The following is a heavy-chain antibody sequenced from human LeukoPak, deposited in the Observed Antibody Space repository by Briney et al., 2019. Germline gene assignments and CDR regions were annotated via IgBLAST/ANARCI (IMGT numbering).Heavy chain of an antibody. D-gene: IGHD3-3*01. CDR2: ISSSSSYI. Sequence: GGSLRLSCAASGFTFSSYSMNWARQAPGKGLEWVSSISSSSSYIYYADSVKGRFTISRDNAKNSLYLQMNSLRAEDTAVYYCARVLVLAPAYWGQGTLVTVSS. J-gene: IGHJ4*02. CDR1: GFTFSSYS. V-gene: IGHV3-21*01. CDR3: ARVLVLAPAY.